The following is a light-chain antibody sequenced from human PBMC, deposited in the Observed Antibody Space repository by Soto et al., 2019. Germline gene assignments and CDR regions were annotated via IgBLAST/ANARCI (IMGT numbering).Light chain of an antibody. CDR1: QTVGSSF. J-gene: IGKJ1*01. Sequence: EIVLTQSPGTLSLSPGERATLSCRASQTVGSSFLAWFQHKPGQAPRLLIYGASTRATGIPDRFSGSRSGTDFTLTISSLEPEDFAVYYCQQRSNWPRTFGQGTKVDIK. CDR3: QQRSNWPRT. V-gene: IGKV3D-20*02. CDR2: GAS.